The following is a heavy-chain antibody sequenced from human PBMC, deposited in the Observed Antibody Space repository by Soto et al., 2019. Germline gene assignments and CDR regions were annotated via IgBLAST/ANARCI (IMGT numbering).Heavy chain of an antibody. V-gene: IGHV4-39*01. CDR3: AQHSETGLVTGFDS. Sequence: QVHLQQSGPGLVKPSETLSLNCSVSGDSITRSLYYWVWVRQTPDKGLEWIASISYKVNTYYTPSVTCWLAISREASKKWFALCRRSVTAADTSIYYFAQHSETGLVTGFDSWGQGTLFTVSS. CDR2: ISYKVNT. J-gene: IGHJ4*02. CDR1: GDSITRSLYY. D-gene: IGHD5-18*01.